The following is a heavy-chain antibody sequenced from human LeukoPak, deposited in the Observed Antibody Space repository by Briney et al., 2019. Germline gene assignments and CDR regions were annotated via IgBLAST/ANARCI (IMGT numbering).Heavy chain of an antibody. Sequence: GGSLRLSCAASGFTFGSYAMYWVRQAPGKGLEWVSGISGSGGSTFYADSVKGRFTISRDNSKNTLCLQLNSLRAEDTAVYYCAKKRGAARGAFDIWGLGTMVAVSS. CDR2: ISGSGGST. V-gene: IGHV3-23*01. CDR1: GFTFGSYA. J-gene: IGHJ3*02. CDR3: AKKRGAARGAFDI. D-gene: IGHD3-10*01.